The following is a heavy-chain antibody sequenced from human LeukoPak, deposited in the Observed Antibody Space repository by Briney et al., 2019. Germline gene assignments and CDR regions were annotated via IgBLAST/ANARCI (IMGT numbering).Heavy chain of an antibody. D-gene: IGHD6-19*01. J-gene: IGHJ4*02. CDR3: SKGQWLVEQTFDY. Sequence: GGSLRLSCAASGLTFSNAWMSWARQAPGKGLEWVAVISSDGSNKYTADSVKGRFTISRDNSKNTLYLQMNSLRAEDTAVYYCSKGQWLVEQTFDYWGQGTLVTVSS. CDR2: ISSDGSNK. CDR1: GLTFSNAW. V-gene: IGHV3-30-3*01.